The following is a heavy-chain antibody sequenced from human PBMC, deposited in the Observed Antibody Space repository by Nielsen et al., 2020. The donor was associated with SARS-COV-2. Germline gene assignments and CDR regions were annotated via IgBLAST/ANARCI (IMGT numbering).Heavy chain of an antibody. CDR2: IKQDGSEK. Sequence: GGSLRLSCAASGFTVSSNYMSWVRQAPGKGLEWVANIKQDGSEKYYVDSVKGRFTISRDNAKNSLYLQMNSLRAEDTAVYYCARDWGSVAGDYWGQGTLVTVSS. D-gene: IGHD6-19*01. J-gene: IGHJ4*02. CDR1: GFTVSSNY. CDR3: ARDWGSVAGDY. V-gene: IGHV3-7*05.